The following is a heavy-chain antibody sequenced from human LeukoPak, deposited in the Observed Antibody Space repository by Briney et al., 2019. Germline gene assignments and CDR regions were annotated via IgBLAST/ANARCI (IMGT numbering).Heavy chain of an antibody. V-gene: IGHV1-2*02. Sequence: ASVKVSCKASGYTFTSYAMNWVRQPPGQGLEWMGLINPNCGGTNYAQKFQGRVTMTRDTSISKAYMELSRLRSDDTAVYYCARDRYYYSGSYYTYYYMDVWGKGTTVTISS. CDR1: GYTFTSYA. CDR2: INPNCGGT. J-gene: IGHJ6*03. D-gene: IGHD3-10*01. CDR3: ARDRYYYSGSYYTYYYMDV.